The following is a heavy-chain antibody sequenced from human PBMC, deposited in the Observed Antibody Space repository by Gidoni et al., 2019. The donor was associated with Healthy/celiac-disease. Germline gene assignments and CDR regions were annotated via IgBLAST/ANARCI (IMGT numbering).Heavy chain of an antibody. V-gene: IGHV3-30*18. J-gene: IGHJ4*02. Sequence: QVQLVESGVGVVQPGRSLSLSCAASGFSFSRYGMHWVRQAPGKGLEWVAVISYDGSNKYYADSVKGRFTISRDNSKNTLYLQMNSLRAEDTAVYYCAKGGRGGYYFDYWGQGTLVTVSS. CDR3: AKGGRGGYYFDY. CDR1: GFSFSRYG. CDR2: ISYDGSNK. D-gene: IGHD3-10*01.